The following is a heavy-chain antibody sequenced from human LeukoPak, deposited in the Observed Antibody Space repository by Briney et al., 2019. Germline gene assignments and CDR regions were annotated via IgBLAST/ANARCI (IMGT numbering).Heavy chain of an antibody. D-gene: IGHD1-26*01. J-gene: IGHJ4*02. CDR1: GGSISSHY. Sequence: SETLSLTCTVSGGSISSHYWSWIRQPPGKGLEWIGYIYYSGGTNYNPSLKSRVTISVDTSKNQFSLKLSSVTAADTAVYYCARVGWELLGLDYWGQGTLATVSS. V-gene: IGHV4-59*11. CDR3: ARVGWELLGLDY. CDR2: IYYSGGT.